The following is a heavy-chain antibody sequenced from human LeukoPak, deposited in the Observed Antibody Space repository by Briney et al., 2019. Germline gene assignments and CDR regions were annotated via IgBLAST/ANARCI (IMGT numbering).Heavy chain of an antibody. CDR3: ARGPSFDI. CDR2: FSSSNSYI. J-gene: IGHJ3*02. CDR1: GFTFSSYS. Sequence: PGGSLRLSCAASGFTFSSYSMNWVRQAPGKGLEWVSSFSSSNSYIYYADSVKGRFTISRDNAKNSLYLQMNSLRAEDTAVYYCARGPSFDIWGQGTMVTVSS. V-gene: IGHV3-21*01.